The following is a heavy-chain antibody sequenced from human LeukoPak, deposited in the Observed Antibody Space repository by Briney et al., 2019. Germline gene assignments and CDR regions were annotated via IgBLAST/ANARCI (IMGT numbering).Heavy chain of an antibody. J-gene: IGHJ3*02. CDR1: GHSFTSYW. V-gene: IGHV5-51*01. D-gene: IGHD6-19*01. CDR2: ISDT. Sequence: GESLKISCKGSGHSFTSYWIGWVRPMPGKGLEWMGIISDTRYSPSFQGQVTISADKSISTAYLQWSSLKASDTAMYYCARRDSSGWYWAFDIWGQGTMVTVSS. CDR3: ARRDSSGWYWAFDI.